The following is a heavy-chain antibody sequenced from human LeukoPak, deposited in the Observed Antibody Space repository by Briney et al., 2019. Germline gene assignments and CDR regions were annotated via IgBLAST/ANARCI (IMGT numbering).Heavy chain of an antibody. Sequence: SETLSLTCTVSGGSISSYYWSWIRQPPGKGLEWIGYIYHSGSTNYNPSLKSRVTISVDTSKNQFSLKLSSVTAADTAVYYCARDQLVYDFWSGYYYYYGMDVWGQGTTVTVSS. CDR3: ARDQLVYDFWSGYYYYYGMDV. V-gene: IGHV4-59*01. CDR2: IYHSGST. J-gene: IGHJ6*02. D-gene: IGHD3-3*01. CDR1: GGSISSYY.